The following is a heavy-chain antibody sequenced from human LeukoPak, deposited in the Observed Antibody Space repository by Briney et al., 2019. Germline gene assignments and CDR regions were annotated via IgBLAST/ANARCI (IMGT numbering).Heavy chain of an antibody. J-gene: IGHJ3*02. Sequence: SETLSLTCTVSGGSISSGDYYWSWIRQPPGKGLEWIGYIYYSGSTYYNPSLKSRVTISVDTSKNQFSLKLSSVTAADTAVYYCARGPGGGTTSLDDAFDIWGQGTMVTVSS. CDR1: GGSISSGDYY. D-gene: IGHD1-7*01. CDR2: IYYSGST. CDR3: ARGPGGGTTSLDDAFDI. V-gene: IGHV4-30-4*01.